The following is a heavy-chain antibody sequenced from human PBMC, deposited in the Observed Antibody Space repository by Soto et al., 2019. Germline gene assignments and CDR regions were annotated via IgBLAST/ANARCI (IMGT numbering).Heavy chain of an antibody. CDR3: AHVFGPGDSSSWGLDFDY. Sequence: ASVKVSCKVSGYTLTELSMHWVRQAPGKGLEWMGGFDPEDGETIYAQKFQGRVTMTEDTSTDTAYMELSSLRSEDTAVYYCAHVFGPGDSSSWGLDFDYWGQGTLVTVSS. J-gene: IGHJ4*02. D-gene: IGHD6-13*01. CDR2: FDPEDGET. V-gene: IGHV1-24*01. CDR1: GYTLTELS.